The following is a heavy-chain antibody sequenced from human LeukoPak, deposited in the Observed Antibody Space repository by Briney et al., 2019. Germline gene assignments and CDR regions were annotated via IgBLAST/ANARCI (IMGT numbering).Heavy chain of an antibody. CDR2: IYSGDRT. CDR1: GFTVGSNY. CDR3: ARGPNTNWYFDL. Sequence: PGGSLRLSCAASGFTVGSNYMSWVRQAPGKGLEWVSVIYSGDRTYYAESVKGRFTISRDNSKNTLYLQMNRLRAEDTAVYYCARGPNTNWYFDLWGRGTLVTVSS. J-gene: IGHJ2*01. D-gene: IGHD2-2*01. V-gene: IGHV3-53*01.